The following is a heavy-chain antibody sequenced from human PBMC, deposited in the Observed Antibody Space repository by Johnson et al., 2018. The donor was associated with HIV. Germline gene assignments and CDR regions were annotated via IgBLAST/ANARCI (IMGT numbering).Heavy chain of an antibody. V-gene: IGHV3-20*04. J-gene: IGHJ3*01. CDR1: GFTVSSNY. CDR2: INWNGGSA. Sequence: VQLVESGGGLVQPGGSLRLSCAASGFTVSSNYMSWVRQAPGKGLEWVSGINWNGGSATYATSVKGRFTISRDNAKNSLYLQMNSLRAEDTALYYCARDPWDCGGGNCFLNAFDGWGQGTMVTVSS. D-gene: IGHD2-15*01. CDR3: ARDPWDCGGGNCFLNAFDG.